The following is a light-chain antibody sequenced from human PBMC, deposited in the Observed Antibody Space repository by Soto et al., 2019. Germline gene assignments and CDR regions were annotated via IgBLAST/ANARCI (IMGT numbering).Light chain of an antibody. Sequence: EIVLTQSPGTLSLSPGERATLSCRASQSVSSSLLAWYQQKPGQAPRLLIYGASSRATGIPDRFSGSGSGTDFTLTISRLEPEDDAVYNCQQYGSSPLTFGGGTKVEIK. V-gene: IGKV3-20*01. CDR1: QSVSSSL. CDR2: GAS. CDR3: QQYGSSPLT. J-gene: IGKJ4*01.